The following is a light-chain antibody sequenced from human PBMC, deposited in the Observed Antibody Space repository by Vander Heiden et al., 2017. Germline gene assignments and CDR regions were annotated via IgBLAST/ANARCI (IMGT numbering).Light chain of an antibody. CDR2: AAS. V-gene: IGKV1-39*01. CDR1: QSISSY. Sequence: DIQMTQSPFSLSASAGDRVTITCRASQSISSYLNWYRQKPGKAPELLIYAASSLRSGVPSRFSGRGSGTEFSLTISSLQPEDFATYYCQQSFNSPWTFGQGTTVEIK. J-gene: IGKJ1*01. CDR3: QQSFNSPWT.